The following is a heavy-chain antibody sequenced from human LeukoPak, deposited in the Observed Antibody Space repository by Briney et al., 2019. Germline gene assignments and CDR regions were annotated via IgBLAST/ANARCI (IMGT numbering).Heavy chain of an antibody. CDR2: IYPNSGGT. J-gene: IGHJ6*03. CDR1: GYTVIGYF. V-gene: IGHV1-2*02. CDR3: ARDRTYSGNDYYYYYYMDV. Sequence: ASVNVSCKASGYTVIGYFMHWVRQAPGQGLEWMGWIYPNSGGTNFAQKFQGRVTMTRDTSISTAYMELSRLRSDDTAVYYCARDRTYSGNDYYYYYYMDVWGKGTTVTVSS. D-gene: IGHD1-26*01.